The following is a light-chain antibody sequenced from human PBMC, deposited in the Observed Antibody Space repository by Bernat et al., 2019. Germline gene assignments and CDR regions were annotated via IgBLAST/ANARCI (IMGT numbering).Light chain of an antibody. Sequence: EIVLTQSPGILSLSPGERATLSCRASQSISRHSLAWFQQKPGQAPRLLIYAAASRATGIPDRFSGSWAGTDFTLTIDRLEPEDCAVYYCQQDGPSPPWTFGQGTKVEIK. CDR2: AAA. CDR3: QQDGPSPPWT. J-gene: IGKJ1*01. V-gene: IGKV3-20*01. CDR1: QSISRHS.